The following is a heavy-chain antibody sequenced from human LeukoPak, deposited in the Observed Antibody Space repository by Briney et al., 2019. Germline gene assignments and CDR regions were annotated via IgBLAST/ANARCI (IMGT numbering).Heavy chain of an antibody. J-gene: IGHJ4*02. D-gene: IGHD6-19*01. V-gene: IGHV1-69*13. Sequence: SVKVSCKASGGTFSSYAISWVRQAPGQGLEGMGGIIPIFGTANYAQKFQGRVTITSDESTSTAYMELSSLRSDDTAVYYCARGAVAGLTFDYWGQGTLVTVSS. CDR2: IIPIFGTA. CDR1: GGTFSSYA. CDR3: ARGAVAGLTFDY.